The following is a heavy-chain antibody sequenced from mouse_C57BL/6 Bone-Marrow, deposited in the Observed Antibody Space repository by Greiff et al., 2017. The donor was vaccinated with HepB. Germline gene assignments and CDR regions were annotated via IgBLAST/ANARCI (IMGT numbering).Heavy chain of an antibody. CDR1: GFTFSSYG. Sequence: EVKLQESGGDLVKPGGSLKLSCAASGFTFSSYGMSWVRQTPDKRLEWVATISSGGSYTYYPDSVKGRFTISRDNAKNTLYLQMSSLKSEDTAMYYCARPRDGYYPYFDVWGTGTTVTVSS. D-gene: IGHD2-3*01. CDR3: ARPRDGYYPYFDV. CDR2: ISSGGSYT. J-gene: IGHJ1*03. V-gene: IGHV5-6*01.